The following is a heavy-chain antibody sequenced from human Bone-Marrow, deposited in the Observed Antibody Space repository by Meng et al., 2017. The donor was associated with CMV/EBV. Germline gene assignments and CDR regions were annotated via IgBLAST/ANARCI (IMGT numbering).Heavy chain of an antibody. CDR3: ARRPRVPAARSNFDY. J-gene: IGHJ4*02. V-gene: IGHV4-38-2*02. D-gene: IGHD2-2*01. CDR1: GYSISSGYY. CDR2: IYHSGST. Sequence: GSLRLSCTVSGYSISSGYYWGWIRQPPGKGLEWIGSIYHSGSTYYNPSLKSRVTISVDTSKNQFSLKLSSVTAADTAVYYCARRPRVPAARSNFDYWGQGTLVTVYS.